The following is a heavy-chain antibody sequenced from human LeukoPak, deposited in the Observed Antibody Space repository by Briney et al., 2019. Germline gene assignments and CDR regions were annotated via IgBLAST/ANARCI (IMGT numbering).Heavy chain of an antibody. V-gene: IGHV3-21*01. J-gene: IGHJ4*02. CDR2: ISSSSSYI. Sequence: SGGSLRLSCAASGFTFSSYSMNWVRQAPGKGLEWVSSISSSSSYIYYADSVKGRFTISRDNAKNSLYLQMNSLRAEDTAVYYCAREVVVAATEVDYWGQGTLVTVSS. CDR3: AREVVVAATEVDY. CDR1: GFTFSSYS. D-gene: IGHD2-15*01.